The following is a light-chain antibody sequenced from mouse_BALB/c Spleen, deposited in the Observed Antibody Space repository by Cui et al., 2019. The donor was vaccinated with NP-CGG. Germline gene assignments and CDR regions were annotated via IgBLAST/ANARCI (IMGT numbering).Light chain of an antibody. V-gene: IGLV1*01. CDR2: GTN. Sequence: QAVVTQESALTTSPGETVTLTCRSSTGAVTTSNYANWVQEKPDHLFTGLIGGTNNRVPGGPVRFSGSLIGDKAALTITGAQTEDEAIYFCALWYSNHWVFGGGTKLTVL. CDR1: TGAVTTSNY. CDR3: ALWYSNHWV. J-gene: IGLJ1*01.